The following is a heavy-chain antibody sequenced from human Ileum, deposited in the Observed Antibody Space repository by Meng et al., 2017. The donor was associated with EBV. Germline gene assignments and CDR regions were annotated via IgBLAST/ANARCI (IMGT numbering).Heavy chain of an antibody. V-gene: IGHV4-30-4*01. CDR3: ARGYYDSSGYGYWYFDL. CDR2: IYYSGST. CDR1: GCSISSGDYY. Sequence: QVQLQESVPELVMPSQTLSLPCTVSGCSISSGDYYWSWIRQPPGKGLEWIGYIYYSGSTYYNPSLKSRVTISVDTSKNQFSLKLISVTAADTAVYYCARGYYDSSGYGYWYFDLWGRGTLVTVSS. J-gene: IGHJ2*01. D-gene: IGHD3-22*01.